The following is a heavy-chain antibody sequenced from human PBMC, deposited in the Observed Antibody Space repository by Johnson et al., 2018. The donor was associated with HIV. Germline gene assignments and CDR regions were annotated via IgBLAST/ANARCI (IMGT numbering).Heavy chain of an antibody. V-gene: IGHV3-7*03. CDR3: ARRWELHSNAFDI. CDR1: GFTFSSYA. Sequence: VQLVESGGGVVQPGRSLRLSCAASGFTFSSYAMHWVRQAPGKGLEWVANIKQDGSEKYYVDSVKGRFTISRDNAKNSVYLQMNSLRAEDTALYYCARRWELHSNAFDIWGQGTMVTVSS. J-gene: IGHJ3*02. CDR2: IKQDGSEK. D-gene: IGHD1-26*01.